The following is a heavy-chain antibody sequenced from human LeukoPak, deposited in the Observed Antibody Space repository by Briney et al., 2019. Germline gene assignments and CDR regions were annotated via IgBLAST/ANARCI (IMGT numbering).Heavy chain of an antibody. D-gene: IGHD3-16*01. CDR3: SRTTGDSAIIAAH. CDR1: GGSISGSCCY. CDR2: TSYSGST. V-gene: IGHV4-39*01. J-gene: IGHJ4*02. Sequence: SETLSLTCTVSGGSISGSCCYWGWIRQTPGKDLEWIGSTSYSGSTHYNPSFKSRVTVSVDTSKNQFFLNLSSVTAADTAVYYCSRTTGDSAIIAAHWGQGTLVTVSS.